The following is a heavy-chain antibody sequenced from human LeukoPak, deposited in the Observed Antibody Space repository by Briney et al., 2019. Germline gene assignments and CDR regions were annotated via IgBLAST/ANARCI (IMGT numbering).Heavy chain of an antibody. D-gene: IGHD3-22*01. CDR1: GLTFSRYG. CDR3: AKDGIVVSYFDY. Sequence: GGSLRLSCAASGLTFSRYGMHWVRQAPGKGLEWVAVISSDGGTDYYADSVQGRFTISRDNSKNTVYLQMKSLRPGDTAMYYCAKDGIVVSYFDYWGQGTLVTVSS. V-gene: IGHV3-30*18. CDR2: ISSDGGTD. J-gene: IGHJ4*02.